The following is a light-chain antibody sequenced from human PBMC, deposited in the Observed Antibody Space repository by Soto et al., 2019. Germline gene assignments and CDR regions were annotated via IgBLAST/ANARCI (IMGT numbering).Light chain of an antibody. J-gene: IGLJ1*01. CDR2: XXX. Sequence: QAALTQPASVSGSPGQSITISCTGTSSDVGGYNYVSFYQHHPGKAXKLMIYXXXXRPSGVSNRFSGSKSGNTASLTISGLQAEDEADYYCSSYTSSSTYVFGTGTKVTVL. CDR3: SSYTSSSTYV. CDR1: SSDVGGYNY. V-gene: IGLV2-14*01.